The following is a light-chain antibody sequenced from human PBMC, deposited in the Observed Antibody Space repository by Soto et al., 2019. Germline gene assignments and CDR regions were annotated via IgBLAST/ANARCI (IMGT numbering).Light chain of an antibody. J-gene: IGKJ1*01. CDR2: GAS. V-gene: IGKV3-20*01. Sequence: EIVLTQSPGTLSLSPGERATLSCRASQSVSSNSLAWYQQRPGQAPRLLIYGASSRATGIPDRFSGSGSGTDFTLTISRLEPEDFAVYYCQQYGISPRTFGQGTKVEIK. CDR3: QQYGISPRT. CDR1: QSVSSNS.